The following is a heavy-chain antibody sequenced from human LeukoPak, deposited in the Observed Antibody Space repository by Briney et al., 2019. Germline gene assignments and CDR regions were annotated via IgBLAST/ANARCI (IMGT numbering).Heavy chain of an antibody. CDR1: GFTFSSYA. CDR2: ISDNGGTT. J-gene: IGHJ4*02. CDR3: AKDYDPKQLVFFDS. Sequence: GGSLRLSCAASGFTFSSYALSWVRQAPGKGLEWVSAISDNGGTTFYADSVKGRFTITRDNSKNTLYVQMNSLRGEDTAVYYCAKDYDPKQLVFFDSWGQGTLVTVSS. D-gene: IGHD6-13*01. V-gene: IGHV3-23*01.